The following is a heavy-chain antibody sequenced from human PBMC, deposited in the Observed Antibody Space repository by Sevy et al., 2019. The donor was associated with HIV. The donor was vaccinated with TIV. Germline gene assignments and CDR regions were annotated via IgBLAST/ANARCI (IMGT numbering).Heavy chain of an antibody. D-gene: IGHD3-22*01. CDR3: ARGWGIYYDSRGFHPQYYFDS. V-gene: IGHV4-59*01. Sequence: SETLSLTCAVSGGSINSFFWSWIRQSPGKGLEWIGYVYDSGNSEYNPSLRSRVTISVDTSKKQFSLKLSSVTAADTAVYYSARGWGIYYDSRGFHPQYYFDSWGQGTLVTVSS. CDR1: GGSINSFF. CDR2: VYDSGNS. J-gene: IGHJ4*02.